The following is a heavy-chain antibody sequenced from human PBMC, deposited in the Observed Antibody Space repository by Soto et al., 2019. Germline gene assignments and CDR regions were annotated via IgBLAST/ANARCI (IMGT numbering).Heavy chain of an antibody. Sequence: GGSLRLSCAASGFTVSSNYMSWVRQAPGKGLEWVAIVSYDGSNKYYADSVKGRFTISRDNSKSTLNLQMNSVRAEDTAVYYCAKDRGRYCSGARCYLFDSWGQGTLVTVSS. J-gene: IGHJ4*02. V-gene: IGHV3-30*18. D-gene: IGHD2-15*01. CDR2: VSYDGSNK. CDR1: GFTVSSNY. CDR3: AKDRGRYCSGARCYLFDS.